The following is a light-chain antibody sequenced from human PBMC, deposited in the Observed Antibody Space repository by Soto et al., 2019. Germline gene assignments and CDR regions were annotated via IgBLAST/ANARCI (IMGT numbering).Light chain of an antibody. CDR1: RDIGKF. V-gene: IGKV1-33*01. CDR2: DAS. J-gene: IGKJ5*01. Sequence: DLQMTQSPSSLSASVGDRVTITCQASRDIGKFLNWVQEQPGKAPKLLIYDASNLQTGVASRFSGSGSGTDCTFTITNLQPEDFATYYCQRYDSLPPTFGQGTRLEIK. CDR3: QRYDSLPPT.